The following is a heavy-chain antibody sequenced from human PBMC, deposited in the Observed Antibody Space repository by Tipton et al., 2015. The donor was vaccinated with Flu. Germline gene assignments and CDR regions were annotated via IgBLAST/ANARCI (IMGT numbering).Heavy chain of an antibody. D-gene: IGHD3-3*01. CDR2: ISVFGDTI. V-gene: IGHV3-74*01. CDR3: ARASLRFSGYYMDV. Sequence: SLRLSCTGSEFTFSSHWLHWVRQVPGKGLEWVARISVFGDTIDFADSVKGRFTISRDNVKKTLSLQMNSLRGEDTAIYYCARASLRFSGYYMDVWGNGTTVIVSS. J-gene: IGHJ6*03. CDR1: EFTFSSHW.